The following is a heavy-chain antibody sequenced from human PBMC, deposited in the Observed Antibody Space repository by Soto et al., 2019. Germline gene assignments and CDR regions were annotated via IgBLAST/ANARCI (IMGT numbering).Heavy chain of an antibody. D-gene: IGHD3-3*01. CDR2: IYYSGST. CDR3: TTAPPGDFWSGYNDYGMDV. CDR1: GGSISSYY. V-gene: IGHV4-59*01. J-gene: IGHJ6*02. Sequence: SETLSLTCTVSGGSISSYYWSWIRQPPGKGLEWIGYIYYSGSTNYNPSLKSRVTISVDTSKNQFSLKLSSVTAADTAVYYCTTAPPGDFWSGYNDYGMDVWGQGTTVTVSS.